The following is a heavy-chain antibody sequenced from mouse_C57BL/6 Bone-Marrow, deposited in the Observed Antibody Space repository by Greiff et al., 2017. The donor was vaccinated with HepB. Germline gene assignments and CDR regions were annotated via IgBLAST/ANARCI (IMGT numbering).Heavy chain of an antibody. V-gene: IGHV5-15*01. CDR2: ISNLAYSI. CDR3: ARQEYYYGSRDYAMDY. CDR1: GFTFSDYG. J-gene: IGHJ4*01. Sequence: EVKVVESGGGLVQPGGSLKLSCAASGFTFSDYGMAWVRQAPRKGPEWVAFISNLAYSIYYADTVTGRFTISRENAKNTLYLEMSSLRSEDTAMYYCARQEYYYGSRDYAMDYWGQGTSVTVSS. D-gene: IGHD1-1*01.